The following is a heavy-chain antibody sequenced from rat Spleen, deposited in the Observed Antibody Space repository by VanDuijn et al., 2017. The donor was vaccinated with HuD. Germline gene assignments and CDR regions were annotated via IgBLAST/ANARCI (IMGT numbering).Heavy chain of an antibody. Sequence: VQLKESGPGLVQPSQTLSLTCTVSGFSLTSYHVSWIRQAPGKGLEWVASISNTGGNIYYPDSVKGRFTISRHNTQNTLYLQMDSLRSEDTATYYCTTEGINWGQGVMVTVSS. CDR3: TTEGIN. CDR2: ISNTGGNI. D-gene: IGHD1-11*01. CDR1: GFSLTSYH. V-gene: IGHV5-31*01. J-gene: IGHJ2*01.